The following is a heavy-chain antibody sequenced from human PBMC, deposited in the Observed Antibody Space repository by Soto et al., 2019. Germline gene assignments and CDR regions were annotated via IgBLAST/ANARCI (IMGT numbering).Heavy chain of an antibody. CDR2: ISADTGTR. Sequence: QDQLVQSGGEVEKPGASVKVSCKASGYTFTRYGISWXRXXPGQGLEWMGWISADTGTRFYAQKYQGRVTMTTXXXXXTXYXEXXXXXXXXXXXXXXXRTTVDTSMWSWLDPWGQGTQVTVSS. J-gene: IGHJ5*02. CDR3: XRTTVDTSMWSWLDP. D-gene: IGHD2-21*01. V-gene: IGHV1-18*01. CDR1: GYTFTRYG.